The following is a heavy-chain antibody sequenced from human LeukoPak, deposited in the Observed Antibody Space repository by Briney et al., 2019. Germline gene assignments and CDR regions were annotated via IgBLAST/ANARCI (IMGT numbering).Heavy chain of an antibody. D-gene: IGHD3-10*01. CDR3: ARQSGSASYRGSYVY. CDR1: GYIFTNYW. Sequence: GESLKISCKGSGYIFTNYWIGWVRQMPGKGLEGMGITYPGDSDTRYSPSFHGQVTISAGKSISTAYLQWNSLKASDTAMYYCARQSGSASYRGSYVYWGQGTLVTVSS. CDR2: TYPGDSDT. J-gene: IGHJ4*02. V-gene: IGHV5-51*01.